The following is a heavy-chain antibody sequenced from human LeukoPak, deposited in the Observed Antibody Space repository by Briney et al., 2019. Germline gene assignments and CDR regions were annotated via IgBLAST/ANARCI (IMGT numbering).Heavy chain of an antibody. V-gene: IGHV4-30-4*01. CDR1: RGSISSGGHY. CDR3: MVRGGYYGMDV. D-gene: IGHD3-10*01. J-gene: IGHJ6*02. Sequence: SETLSLTCNVSRGSISSGGHYWSWIRQRPGKGLEWMGYTYFTGSTYYNPSLKSRVTISVDTSKNQFSLKLSSVTAADTAVYYCMVRGGYYGMDVWGQGTTVTVSS. CDR2: TYFTGST.